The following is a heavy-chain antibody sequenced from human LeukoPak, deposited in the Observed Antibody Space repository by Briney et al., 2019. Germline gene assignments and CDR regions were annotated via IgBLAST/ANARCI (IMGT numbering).Heavy chain of an antibody. Sequence: PSETLSLTCPVSGGSISSSSYYWGWIRQPPGKGLEWIGSIFYSGSTYYNPSLKSRVTISVDTSKNQFSLKLRCVTAADTAVYYCARDTNDILTGYYVDYWGQGTLVTVSS. CDR1: GGSISSSSYY. CDR3: ARDTNDILTGYYVDY. J-gene: IGHJ4*02. CDR2: IFYSGST. V-gene: IGHV4-39*07. D-gene: IGHD3-9*01.